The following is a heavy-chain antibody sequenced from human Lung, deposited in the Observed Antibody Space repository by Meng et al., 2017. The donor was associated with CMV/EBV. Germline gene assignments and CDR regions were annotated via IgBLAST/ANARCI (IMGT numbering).Heavy chain of an antibody. CDR2: IYYSGTT. V-gene: IGHV4-39*01. D-gene: IGHD2-2*01. Sequence: SGGSIRDSSYYWGWIRQPPGKGLEWIASIYYSGTTYYNPSLKSRVTISVDTSKNQFSLKLNSVTAADTAVYYCASPSCTSSSCYPYWGQGTLVTASS. CDR3: ASPSCTSSSCYPY. CDR1: GGSIRDSSYY. J-gene: IGHJ4*02.